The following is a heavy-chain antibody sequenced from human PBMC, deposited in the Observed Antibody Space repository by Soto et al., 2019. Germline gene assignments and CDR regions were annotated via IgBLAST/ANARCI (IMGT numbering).Heavy chain of an antibody. V-gene: IGHV4-4*02. CDR1: GGSVSSLNW. D-gene: IGHD3-16*01. J-gene: IGHJ4*02. CDR3: ARGGLTWGEY. CDR2: IFHSGTT. Sequence: QLQLQESGPGLVKPSGTLSLTCAVSGGSVSSLNWWSWVRQSPGKGLEWIGEIFHSGTTNYNPSLKSRVTISIDKSKNQCSMNLSSVTAADTAVYYCARGGLTWGEYWGQGALVTVCS.